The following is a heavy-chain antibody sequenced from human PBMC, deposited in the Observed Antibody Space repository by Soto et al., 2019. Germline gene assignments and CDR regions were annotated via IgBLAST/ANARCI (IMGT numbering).Heavy chain of an antibody. V-gene: IGHV3-13*01. Sequence: GGSLRLSCEASGFTFSAFDMHWVRQPTGRGLEWVSTIGISGDTYYAVSVKGRFTISRDIARNSLSLQMNNVRVGDTAVYFCARGQEVGAHFFDSWGQGTQVTVSS. CDR2: IGISGDT. CDR1: GFTFSAFD. D-gene: IGHD2-15*01. J-gene: IGHJ4*02. CDR3: ARGQEVGAHFFDS.